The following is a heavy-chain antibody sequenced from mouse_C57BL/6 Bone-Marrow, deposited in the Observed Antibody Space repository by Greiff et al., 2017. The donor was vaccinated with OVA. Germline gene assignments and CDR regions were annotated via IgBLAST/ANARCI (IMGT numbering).Heavy chain of an antibody. J-gene: IGHJ3*01. D-gene: IGHD3-1*01. CDR1: GFNIKDDY. CDR2: IDPENGDT. V-gene: IGHV14-4*01. Sequence: VQLKQSGAELVRPGASVKLSCTASGFNIKDDYMHWVKQRPEQGLEWIGWIDPENGDTEYASKFQGKATITADTSSNTAYLQLSSLTSEDTDVYYCTTGTFAYWGQGTLVTVSA. CDR3: TTGTFAY.